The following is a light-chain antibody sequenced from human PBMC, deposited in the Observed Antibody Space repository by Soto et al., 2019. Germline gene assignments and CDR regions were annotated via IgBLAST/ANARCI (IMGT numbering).Light chain of an antibody. CDR2: GAS. CDR1: QSVSSSY. J-gene: IGKJ1*01. Sequence: EIVLTQSPGTLSLSPGARAPLSCRASQSVSSSYLAWYQQKPGQAPRLPIYGASSRATGIPDRFSGSGSGTDFTLTISRLEPEDFAVYYCQQYGSSPWTFGQGTKVDIK. V-gene: IGKV3-20*01. CDR3: QQYGSSPWT.